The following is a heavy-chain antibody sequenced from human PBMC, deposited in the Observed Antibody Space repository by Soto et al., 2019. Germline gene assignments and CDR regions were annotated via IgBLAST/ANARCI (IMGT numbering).Heavy chain of an antibody. CDR2: ISYDGSNK. V-gene: IGHV3-30-3*01. J-gene: IGHJ5*02. D-gene: IGHD6-19*01. CDR1: GFTFSSYA. CDR3: ARDPGGSSGWYFWFDP. Sequence: GESLKISCAASGFTFSSYAMHWVRQAPGKGLEWVAVISYDGSNKYYADSVKGRFTISRDNSKNTLYLQMNSLRAEDTAVYYCARDPGGSSGWYFWFDPWGQGTLVTVSS.